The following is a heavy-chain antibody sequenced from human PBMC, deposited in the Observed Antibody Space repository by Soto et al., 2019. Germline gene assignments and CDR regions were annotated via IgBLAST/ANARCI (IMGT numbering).Heavy chain of an antibody. CDR2: ISYSGTT. J-gene: IGHJ4*02. D-gene: IGHD6-19*01. V-gene: IGHV4-31*03. CDR1: GDSISTTTYY. CDR3: ARGTGWYFFDY. Sequence: QVQLQESGPGLVNPSQTLSLTCSVSGDSISTTTYYWTWIRQHPGKGLEWIGYISYSGTTSYNPSLQGRLTLSVDTSENHFSLTLTSVTAADAAVYYCARGTGWYFFDYWGQGTLVTVSS.